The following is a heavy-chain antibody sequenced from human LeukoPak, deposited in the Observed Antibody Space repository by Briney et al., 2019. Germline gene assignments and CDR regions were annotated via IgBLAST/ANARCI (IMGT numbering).Heavy chain of an antibody. V-gene: IGHV3-30*02. CDR2: IRYDGSNQ. CDR1: GFTFSSYG. Sequence: GGSLRLSCAASGFTFSSYGMHWVRQAPGKGLEWVAFIRYDGSNQYYADSVKGRFTISRDNAKNSLYLQMNSLRAEDTAVYYCARDSYIFPYGSGNLGDYWGQGTLVTVSS. D-gene: IGHD3-10*01. CDR3: ARDSYIFPYGSGNLGDY. J-gene: IGHJ4*02.